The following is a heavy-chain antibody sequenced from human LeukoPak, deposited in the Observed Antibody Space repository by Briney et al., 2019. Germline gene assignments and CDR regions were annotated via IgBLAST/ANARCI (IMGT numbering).Heavy chain of an antibody. CDR3: ARGQTTVTN. CDR2: IKQDGSEK. V-gene: IGHV3-7*03. D-gene: IGHD4-17*01. CDR1: GFTFANTW. Sequence: GGSLRLSCAASGFTFANTWMHWVRQAPGKGLVWVANIKQDGSEKYYLDSVKGRFTISRDNAKNSPYLQMNSLRAEDTAVYYCARGQTTVTNWGQGTLVTVSS. J-gene: IGHJ1*01.